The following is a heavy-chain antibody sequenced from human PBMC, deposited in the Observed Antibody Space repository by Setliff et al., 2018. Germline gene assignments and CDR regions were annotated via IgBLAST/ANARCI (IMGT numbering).Heavy chain of an antibody. V-gene: IGHV3-23*01. CDR2: INSGSGFLT. D-gene: IGHD1-7*01. Sequence: LRLSCTASGFTFSSWGMSWVRQAPGKGLEWVSGINSGSGFLTHYADSVKGRFTISRDNSKNTLYLEMTSLRADDTAIYYCAKAGGWNWPRYYFDYWGQGTLVTVSS. J-gene: IGHJ4*02. CDR1: GFTFSSWG. CDR3: AKAGGWNWPRYYFDY.